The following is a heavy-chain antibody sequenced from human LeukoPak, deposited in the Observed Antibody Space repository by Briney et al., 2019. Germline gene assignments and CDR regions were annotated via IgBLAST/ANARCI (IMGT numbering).Heavy chain of an antibody. J-gene: IGHJ4*02. V-gene: IGHV3-48*03. CDR1: GFTFSSYE. Sequence: GGSLRLSCAASGFTFSSYEMNWVRQAPGKGLEWVSYISSSGSTTYYAASVKGRFTISRDNAKNSLYLQMNSLRAEDTAVYYCARDPSGITMIDPFDYWGQGTLVTVSS. CDR3: ARDPSGITMIDPFDY. D-gene: IGHD3-22*01. CDR2: ISSSGSTT.